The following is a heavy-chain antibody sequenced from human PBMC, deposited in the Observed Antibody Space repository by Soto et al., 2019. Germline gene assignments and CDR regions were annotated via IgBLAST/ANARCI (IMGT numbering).Heavy chain of an antibody. D-gene: IGHD2-2*02. V-gene: IGHV4-34*01. J-gene: IGHJ6*02. CDR2: INHSGST. CDR3: ARGSGYCSSTSCYKKAYYYYGMDV. CDR1: GGSFSGYY. Sequence: QVQLQQWGAGLLKPSETLSLTCAVYGGSFSGYYWSWIRQPPGKGLEWIGEINHSGSTNYNPSLKSRVTISVDTSKNQFSLKLSSVTAADTAVYYCARGSGYCSSTSCYKKAYYYYGMDVWGQGTTVTVSS.